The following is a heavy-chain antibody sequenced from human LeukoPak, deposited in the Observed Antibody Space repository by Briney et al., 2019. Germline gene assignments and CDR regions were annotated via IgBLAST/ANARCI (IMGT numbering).Heavy chain of an antibody. D-gene: IGHD3-3*01. V-gene: IGHV1-69*05. CDR3: ARVWSGQGWFDP. CDR1: GGTFSGYA. Sequence: SVKVSCKASGGTFSGYAISWVRQAPGQGLEWMGGIIPIFGTANYAQKFQGRVTITTDESTSTAYMELSSLRSEDTAVYYCARVWSGQGWFDPWGQGTLVTVSS. J-gene: IGHJ5*02. CDR2: IIPIFGTA.